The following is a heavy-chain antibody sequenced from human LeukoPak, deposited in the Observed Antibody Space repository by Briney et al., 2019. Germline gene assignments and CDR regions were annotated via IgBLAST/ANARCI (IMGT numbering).Heavy chain of an antibody. Sequence: GGSLRLSCAASGFTFSGSAMHWVRQASGKGLEWVGRIRSKANSYATAYAASVKGRFTVSRDDSKNTAYLQMNSLKTEDTAVYYCTRPRSGTPFDYWGQGTLVTVSS. D-gene: IGHD3-10*01. V-gene: IGHV3-73*01. CDR2: IRSKANSYAT. CDR1: GFTFSGSA. J-gene: IGHJ4*02. CDR3: TRPRSGTPFDY.